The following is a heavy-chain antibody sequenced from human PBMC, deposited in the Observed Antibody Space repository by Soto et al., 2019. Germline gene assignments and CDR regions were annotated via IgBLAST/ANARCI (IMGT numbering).Heavy chain of an antibody. J-gene: IGHJ4*02. Sequence: PGGSLRLSCAASGFTFSNYEMNWVRQAPGKGLEWVSYISTSGITIYYSDSVKGRFTISRDNAKNSLYLQMHSLRAEDTAVYYCARNRHFFDFWGQGTLVTVSS. CDR2: ISTSGITI. CDR3: ARNRHFFDF. CDR1: GFTFSNYE. D-gene: IGHD4-4*01. V-gene: IGHV3-48*03.